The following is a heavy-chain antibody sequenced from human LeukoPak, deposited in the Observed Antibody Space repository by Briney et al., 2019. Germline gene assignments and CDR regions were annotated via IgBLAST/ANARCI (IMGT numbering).Heavy chain of an antibody. CDR1: GYTFTGYY. D-gene: IGHD6-13*01. V-gene: IGHV1-2*02. Sequence: ASVRVSCKASGYTFTGYYMHWVRQAPGQGLEWMGWINPNSGGTNYSQKFQGRVTMTRDTSISTAYMELSRLRSDDTAVYYCAREGIAAAGRRFDPWRQGTLVTVSS. CDR3: AREGIAAAGRRFDP. J-gene: IGHJ5*02. CDR2: INPNSGGT.